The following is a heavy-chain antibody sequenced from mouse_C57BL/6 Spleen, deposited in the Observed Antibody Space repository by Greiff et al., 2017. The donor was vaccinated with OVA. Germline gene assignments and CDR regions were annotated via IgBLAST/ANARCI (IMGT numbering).Heavy chain of an antibody. D-gene: IGHD2-5*01. CDR2: IDPETGGT. V-gene: IGHV1-15*01. Sequence: QVQLKESGAELVRPGASVTLSCKASGSTFTDYEMHWVKQTPVHGLEWIGAIDPETGGTAYNQKFKGKAILTADKSSSTAYMELRSLTSEDSAVYYCAYSNYFAYWGQGTLVTVSA. J-gene: IGHJ3*01. CDR3: AYSNYFAY. CDR1: GSTFTDYE.